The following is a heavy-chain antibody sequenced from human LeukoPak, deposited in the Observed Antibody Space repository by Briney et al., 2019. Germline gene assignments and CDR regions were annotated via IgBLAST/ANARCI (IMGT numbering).Heavy chain of an antibody. Sequence: GGSLRLSCAASGFRFSDYAMNWVRQAPGKGLEWVGVGSATEYYGDSVRGRFTISRDDAKNSVFLHMHSLRAEDTAVYYCARSLPTRRESRETRDAFDIWGQGTMVTVSS. J-gene: IGHJ3*02. CDR2: VGSATE. V-gene: IGHV3-48*01. CDR1: GFRFSDYA. CDR3: ARSLPTRRESRETRDAFDI. D-gene: IGHD4-11*01.